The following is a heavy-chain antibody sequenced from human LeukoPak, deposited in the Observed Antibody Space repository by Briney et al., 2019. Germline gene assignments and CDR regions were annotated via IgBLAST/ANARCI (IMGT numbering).Heavy chain of an antibody. V-gene: IGHV1-69*05. D-gene: IGHD5-18*01. CDR3: ASSTRGVHEYSYGGYFDY. J-gene: IGHJ4*02. CDR2: IIPIFGTA. Sequence: SSVKVSCKASGGTFSSYAISWVRQAPGQGLEWMGGIIPIFGTANYAQKFQGRVTITTDESTSTAYMELSSLRSEDTAVYYCASSTRGVHEYSYGGYFDYWGQGTLVTVSS. CDR1: GGTFSSYA.